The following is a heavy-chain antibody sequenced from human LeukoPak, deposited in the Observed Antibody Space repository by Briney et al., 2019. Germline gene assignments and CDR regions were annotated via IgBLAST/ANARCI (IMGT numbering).Heavy chain of an antibody. D-gene: IGHD2-15*01. J-gene: IGHJ3*02. V-gene: IGHV3-74*01. CDR2: INSDGSST. CDR1: GFTFSAYA. Sequence: GGSLRLSCEASGFTFSAYAMTWVRQAPGKGLVWVSRINSDGSSTSYADSVKGRFTISRDNAKNTLYLQMNSLRAEDTAVYYCARDRWSDAFDIWGQGTMVTVSS. CDR3: ARDRWSDAFDI.